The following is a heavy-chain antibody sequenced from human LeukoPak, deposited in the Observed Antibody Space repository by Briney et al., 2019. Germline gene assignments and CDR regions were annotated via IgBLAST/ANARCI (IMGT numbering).Heavy chain of an antibody. V-gene: IGHV3-73*01. CDR1: GFTFSVSA. CDR3: TYTSSSGVVY. D-gene: IGHD6-6*01. Sequence: PGGSLKLSCAASGFTFSVSAMYWVRQAAGKGLEWIGRIRNKANNYATAYAASVKGRFTIPREDSKNTAYLQMNSLKTEDTAVYYCTYTSSSGVVYWGQGTLVTVSS. J-gene: IGHJ4*02. CDR2: IRNKANNYAT.